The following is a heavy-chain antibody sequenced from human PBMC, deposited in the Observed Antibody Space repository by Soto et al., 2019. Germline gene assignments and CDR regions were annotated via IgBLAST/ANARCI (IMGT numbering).Heavy chain of an antibody. D-gene: IGHD3-3*01. V-gene: IGHV1-8*01. Sequence: GASVKVSCKASGYTFTSYDINWVRQATGQGLEWMGWMNPNSGNTGYAQKFQGRVTMTRNTSISTAYMELSSLRSEDTAVYYCARGITIFGVVIIPSGFDPWGQGTLVTVSS. CDR1: GYTFTSYD. CDR3: ARGITIFGVVIIPSGFDP. J-gene: IGHJ5*02. CDR2: MNPNSGNT.